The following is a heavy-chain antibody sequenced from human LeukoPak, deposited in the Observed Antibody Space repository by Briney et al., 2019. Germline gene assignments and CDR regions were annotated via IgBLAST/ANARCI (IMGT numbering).Heavy chain of an antibody. J-gene: IGHJ4*02. CDR3: AREAHYYDSSGYYFPFDY. D-gene: IGHD3-22*01. CDR1: GGTFSSYA. V-gene: IGHV1-69*05. CDR2: IIPIFGTA. Sequence: GASVKVSCKASGGTFSSYAISWVRQAPGQGLEWMGRIIPIFGTATYAQKFQGRVTITTDESTSTAYMELSSLRSEDTAVYYCAREAHYYDSSGYYFPFDYWGQGTLVTVSS.